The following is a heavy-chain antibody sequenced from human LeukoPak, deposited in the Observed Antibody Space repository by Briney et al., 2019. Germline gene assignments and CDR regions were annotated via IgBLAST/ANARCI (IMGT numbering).Heavy chain of an antibody. CDR3: ASSPDPIEDYGMDV. V-gene: IGHV3-21*01. Sequence: GGSLRLSCAASGFTFSSYSMNWVRQAPGKGLEWVSSISSSSSYIYYADSVKGRFTISRDNAKNSLYLQMNSLRAEDTAVYYCASSPDPIEDYGMDVWGQGTTVTVSS. J-gene: IGHJ6*02. CDR1: GFTFSSYS. CDR2: ISSSSSYI. D-gene: IGHD3-22*01.